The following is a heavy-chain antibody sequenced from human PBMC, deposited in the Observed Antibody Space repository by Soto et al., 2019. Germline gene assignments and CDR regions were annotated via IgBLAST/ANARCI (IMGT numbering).Heavy chain of an antibody. CDR2: IIPILGIA. Sequence: QVQLVQSGAEVKKPGSSVKVSCKASGGTFSSYTISWVRQAPGQGLEWMGRIIPILGIANYAQKFQGRVTITADKSTSTAYMELGSLRSEDTAVYYCARSLSSLIGYCSGCSCYSESGWDYWGQGTLVTVSS. CDR3: ARSLSSLIGYCSGCSCYSESGWDY. V-gene: IGHV1-69*02. D-gene: IGHD2-15*01. J-gene: IGHJ4*02. CDR1: GGTFSSYT.